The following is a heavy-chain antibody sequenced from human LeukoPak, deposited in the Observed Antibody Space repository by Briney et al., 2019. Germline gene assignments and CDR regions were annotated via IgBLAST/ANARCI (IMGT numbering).Heavy chain of an antibody. Sequence: SETLSLTCTASGGSISSYYWSWIRQPPGKGLEWIGYIYYSGSTNYNPSLKSRVTISVDTSKNQFSLKLSSVTAADTAVYYCARGGYSGYDSPWGQGTLVTVSS. CDR2: IYYSGST. CDR3: ARGGYSGYDSP. J-gene: IGHJ5*02. V-gene: IGHV4-59*01. D-gene: IGHD5-12*01. CDR1: GGSISSYY.